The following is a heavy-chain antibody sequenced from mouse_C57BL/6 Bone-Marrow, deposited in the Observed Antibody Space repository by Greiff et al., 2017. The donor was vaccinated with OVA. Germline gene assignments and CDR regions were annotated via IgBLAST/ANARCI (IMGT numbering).Heavy chain of an antibody. D-gene: IGHD2-5*01. J-gene: IGHJ2*01. CDR1: GYTFTDYE. CDR2: IDPETGGT. V-gene: IGHV1-15*01. Sequence: VQLQQSGAELVRPGASVTLSCKASGYTFTDYEMHWVKQTPVHGLEWIGAIDPETGGTAYNQKFKGKAILTADKSSSTAYMELRSLTSEDSAVYYCTPPAYYSNYVSLYYFDYWGQGTTLTVSS. CDR3: TPPAYYSNYVSLYYFDY.